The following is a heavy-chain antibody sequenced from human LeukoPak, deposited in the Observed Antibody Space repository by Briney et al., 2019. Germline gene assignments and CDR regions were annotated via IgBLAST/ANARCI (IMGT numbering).Heavy chain of an antibody. CDR1: GFTFSSYA. J-gene: IGHJ4*02. CDR2: ISGSGGST. CDR3: AKGWGTMIVVVRPPFLDY. D-gene: IGHD3-22*01. Sequence: PGGSLRLSCAASGFTFSSYAMSWVRQAPGKGLEWVSAISGSGGSTYYADSVKGRFTISRDNSKNTLYLQMNSLRAEDTAVYYCAKGWGTMIVVVRPPFLDYWGQGTLVTVPS. V-gene: IGHV3-23*01.